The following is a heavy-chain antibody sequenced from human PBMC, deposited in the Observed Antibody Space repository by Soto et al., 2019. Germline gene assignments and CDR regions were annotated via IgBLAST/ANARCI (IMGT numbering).Heavy chain of an antibody. Sequence: QVRLVQSGAEARRPGASVKVSCKASGDSFTGYYIHWVRQAPGQGLEWMGWISLKSGSTNFAEKFRGWATVTRDTSTSTAYLELSSLTSNDTAVYYCARSSGSYSTWFDPWGQGTLVTVFS. CDR3: ARSSGSYSTWFDP. V-gene: IGHV1-2*04. CDR2: ISLKSGST. CDR1: GDSFTGYY. D-gene: IGHD3-10*01. J-gene: IGHJ5*02.